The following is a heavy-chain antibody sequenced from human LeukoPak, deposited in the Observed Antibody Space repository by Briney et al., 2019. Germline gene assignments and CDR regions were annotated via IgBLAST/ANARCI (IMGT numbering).Heavy chain of an antibody. CDR1: GGSFSGYY. CDR2: ISYSGST. D-gene: IGHD3-10*01. CDR3: ARVENYGSGSSEYWFDP. J-gene: IGHJ5*02. V-gene: IGHV4-59*01. Sequence: SETLSLTCAVYGGSFSGYYWSWIRQPPGKGLEWIGYISYSGSTNSSPSLKSRVTISVDTSKNQFSLKLSSVTAAETAVYYCARVENYGSGSSEYWFDPWGQGTLVTVSS.